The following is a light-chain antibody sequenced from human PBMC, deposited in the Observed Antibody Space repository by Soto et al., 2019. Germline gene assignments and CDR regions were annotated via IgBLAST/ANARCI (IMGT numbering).Light chain of an antibody. J-gene: IGKJ4*01. V-gene: IGKV1-9*01. Sequence: DIQLTQSPSFLSASVGDRVTITCRASQGISSYLAWYQQKPGKAPKLLIYAASTLQSGVPSRFSGSGSGTEFTLTISSLQPEDFETYGCQQLNSYLPLTFGGGTKVDI. CDR2: AAS. CDR1: QGISSY. CDR3: QQLNSYLPLT.